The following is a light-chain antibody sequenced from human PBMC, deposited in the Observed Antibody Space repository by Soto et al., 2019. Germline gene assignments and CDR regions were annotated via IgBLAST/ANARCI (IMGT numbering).Light chain of an antibody. Sequence: DIQMTQSPSTLSASVGDRVTITCLASQSISSWLAWYQQKPGKAPKLLIYDASSLESGAPSRFSGSGSGTEFTLTISSLQPDDFATYYCQQYNSFRTFGQGTKVDIK. J-gene: IGKJ1*01. CDR1: QSISSW. CDR2: DAS. CDR3: QQYNSFRT. V-gene: IGKV1-5*01.